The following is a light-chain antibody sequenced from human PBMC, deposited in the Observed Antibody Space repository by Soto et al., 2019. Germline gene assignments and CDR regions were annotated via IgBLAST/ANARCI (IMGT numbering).Light chain of an antibody. CDR2: EGG. V-gene: IGLV2-23*01. J-gene: IGLJ3*02. Sequence: QAVVTQPASVSGSPGQSITISCTGTSSDVGTYNLVSWYQQHPGKAPKLMIYEGGKRPSGVSNRFSGSKSGNTASLTISGLQAEDEADYYCFSYAGHSTWVFGGGTKLTVL. CDR1: SSDVGTYNL. CDR3: FSYAGHSTWV.